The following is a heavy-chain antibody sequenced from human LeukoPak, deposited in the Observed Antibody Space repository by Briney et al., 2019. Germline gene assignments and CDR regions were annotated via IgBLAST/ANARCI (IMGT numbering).Heavy chain of an antibody. V-gene: IGHV3-30-3*01. CDR1: GFTFSSYA. J-gene: IGHJ4*02. CDR3: AKDEADY. CDR2: ISYDGSNK. Sequence: GGSLRLSCAASGFTFSSYAMHWVRQAPGKGLEWVAVISYDGSNKYYADSVKGRFTISRDNSKNTLYLQMNSLRAEDTAVYYCAKDEADYWGQGTLVTVSS.